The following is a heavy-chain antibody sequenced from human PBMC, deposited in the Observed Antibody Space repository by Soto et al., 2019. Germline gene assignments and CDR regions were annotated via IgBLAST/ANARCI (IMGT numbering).Heavy chain of an antibody. J-gene: IGHJ5*02. CDR2: IYPGDSDT. V-gene: IGHV5-51*01. D-gene: IGHD3-3*01. Sequence: GESLKISCKGSGYSVTIYWIGWVRQMPGKGLEWMGIIYPGDSDTRYSPSFQGQVTISADKSISTAYLQWSSLKASDTAMYYCARDNQYYDFWSGPGGFDPWGQGTLVTVSS. CDR1: GYSVTIYW. CDR3: ARDNQYYDFWSGPGGFDP.